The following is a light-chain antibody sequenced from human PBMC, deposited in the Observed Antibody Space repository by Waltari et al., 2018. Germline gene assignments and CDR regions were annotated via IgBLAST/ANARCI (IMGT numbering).Light chain of an antibody. Sequence: EIVLTQPPGTLSLSPGERATLSCRASQTVRTTYLAWYQQKPGQAPTLLIYGASSRATGIPDRFSGSGSGTDFSLTISSLEPEDFAVYYCQQYDISPPTFGGGTKVEIK. CDR1: QTVRTTY. CDR3: QQYDISPPT. CDR2: GAS. J-gene: IGKJ4*01. V-gene: IGKV3-20*01.